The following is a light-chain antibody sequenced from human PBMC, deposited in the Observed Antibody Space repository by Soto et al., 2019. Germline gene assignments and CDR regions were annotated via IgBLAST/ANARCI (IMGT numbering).Light chain of an antibody. CDR3: SSYANSITWL. V-gene: IGLV2-14*01. Sequence: QSALTQPASVSGSPGQSITISCTGTTTDAVSWYQLHPGKAPKLLIYAVSNRPSGVSDRFSGSKSGNTASLTISGLLLEDEADYYCSSYANSITWLFGGGTKVTVL. CDR2: AVS. J-gene: IGLJ3*02. CDR1: TTDA.